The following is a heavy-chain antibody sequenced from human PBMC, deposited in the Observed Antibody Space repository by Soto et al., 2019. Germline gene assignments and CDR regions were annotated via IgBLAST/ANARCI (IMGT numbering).Heavy chain of an antibody. CDR2: IYYSWNT. Sequence: QLQLQESGPGLVKPSETLSLTCAVSGGSITSPSYYWGWIRQPPGKGLDWIWNIYYSWNTYYNPSLKSRVTISVNTSKNDFSLKLTAVTAADTAVDYGARMEFGRMVAIDYWGQGTLVTVSS. D-gene: IGHD5-12*01. CDR3: ARMEFGRMVAIDY. J-gene: IGHJ4*02. V-gene: IGHV4-39*02. CDR1: GGSITSPSYY.